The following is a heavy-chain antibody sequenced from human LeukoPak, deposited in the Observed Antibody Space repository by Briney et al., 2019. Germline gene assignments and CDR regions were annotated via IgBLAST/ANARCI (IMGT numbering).Heavy chain of an antibody. CDR3: ARDPLEYFDSSNHSH. CDR2: IRAYNDDT. Sequence: GASVKVSCKASGYTFTSYGINWVRQAPGQGLEWLGWIRAYNDDTNYAPKFQGRVIMTTDTSTNTAYMELRSLRSDDTAVYYCARDPLEYFDSSNHSHWGQGTLLTVSS. J-gene: IGHJ4*02. D-gene: IGHD3-22*01. V-gene: IGHV1-18*01. CDR1: GYTFTSYG.